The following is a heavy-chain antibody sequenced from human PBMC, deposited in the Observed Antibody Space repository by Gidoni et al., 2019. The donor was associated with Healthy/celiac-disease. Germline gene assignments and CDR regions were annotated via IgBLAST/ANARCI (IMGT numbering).Heavy chain of an antibody. CDR2: IKSKTDGGTT. Sequence: EVQLVESGGGLVQPGGSLRLSCAASGFTFSNAWMSWVRQATGKGLEWVGRIKSKTDGGTTDYAAPVKGRFTISRDDSKNTLYLQMNSLKTEDTAVYYCTTESAVYDYVWGSSYWGQGTLVTVSS. V-gene: IGHV3-15*01. CDR1: GFTFSNAW. J-gene: IGHJ4*02. CDR3: TTESAVYDYVWGSSY. D-gene: IGHD3-16*01.